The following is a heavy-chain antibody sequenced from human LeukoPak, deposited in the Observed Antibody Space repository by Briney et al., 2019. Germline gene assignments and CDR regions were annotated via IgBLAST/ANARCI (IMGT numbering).Heavy chain of an antibody. CDR3: AINWND. V-gene: IGHV1-69*02. CDR1: GGAFNSYT. CDR2: IIPILGIA. D-gene: IGHD1-1*01. Sequence: SVKVSCKASGGAFNSYTITWVRQAPGQGLELMGRIIPILGIANYAQKFQRRVTITADKSTSTAYMELSSLRSEDTAVYYCAINWNDWGQGALVTVSS. J-gene: IGHJ4*02.